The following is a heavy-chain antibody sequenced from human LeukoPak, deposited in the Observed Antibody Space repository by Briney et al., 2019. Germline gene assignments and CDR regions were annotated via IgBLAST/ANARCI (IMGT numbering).Heavy chain of an antibody. CDR3: ARSGLTRNYQPIQH. V-gene: IGHV4-59*12. Sequence: SETLSLTCTVSGGSISSYYWSWIRQPPGKGLEWIGYIYYSGSTNYNPSLKSRVTMSVDTSKNQFSLKLSSVTAADTAVYYCARSGLTRNYQPIQHWGQGTLVTVSS. CDR2: IYYSGST. J-gene: IGHJ1*01. CDR1: GGSISSYY. D-gene: IGHD1-7*01.